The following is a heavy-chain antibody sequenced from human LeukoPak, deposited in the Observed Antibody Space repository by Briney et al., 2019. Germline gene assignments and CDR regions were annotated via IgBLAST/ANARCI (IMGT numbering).Heavy chain of an antibody. V-gene: IGHV4-31*03. D-gene: IGHD5-24*01. Sequence: SQTLSLTCTVSGGSISSGGYYWSWIRQHPGKGLEWIGYIYYSGSTYYNPSLKSRVTISVDTSKNQFSLKLSSVTAADTAVYYCARVGDGYKGFVFDYWGQGTLVTVSS. CDR1: GGSISSGGYY. J-gene: IGHJ4*02. CDR2: IYYSGST. CDR3: ARVGDGYKGFVFDY.